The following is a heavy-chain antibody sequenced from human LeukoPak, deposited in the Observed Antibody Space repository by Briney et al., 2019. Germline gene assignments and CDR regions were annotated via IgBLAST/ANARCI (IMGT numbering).Heavy chain of an antibody. CDR1: GFTFSSYE. V-gene: IGHV3-21*01. CDR2: ISSSSSYI. J-gene: IGHJ5*02. Sequence: GGSLRLSCAASGFTFSSYEMNWVRQAPGKGLEWVSSISSSSSYIYYADSVKGRFTISRDNAKNSLYLQMNSLRAEDTAVYYCARDSHSDWFDPWGQGTLVTVSS. CDR3: ARDSHSDWFDP.